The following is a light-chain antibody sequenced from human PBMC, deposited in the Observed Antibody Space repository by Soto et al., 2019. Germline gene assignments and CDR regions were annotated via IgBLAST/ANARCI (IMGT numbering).Light chain of an antibody. V-gene: IGKV2-30*01. CDR3: MQGTHWPWT. J-gene: IGKJ1*01. Sequence: DAVLTQAPLSLPVTLGQPAAISCRSSQSLVYSNGNAYLIWFQQRPGQSPRRLIYQVSTRDAGVPDRFSRSGSGTYFTLTISRVEAEDVGLYYCMQGTHWPWTFGQGTKVEIK. CDR2: QVS. CDR1: QSLVYSNGNAY.